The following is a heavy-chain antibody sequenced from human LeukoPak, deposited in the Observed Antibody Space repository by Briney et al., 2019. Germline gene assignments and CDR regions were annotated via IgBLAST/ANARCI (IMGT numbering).Heavy chain of an antibody. Sequence: GASVKVSCKAAGCAFTSYGISWVRQAPGQGLEWMGRISAYNGNTNYAQKLQGRVTMTTDTSTSTAYMELRSLRSDDTAVYYCARSRGDIVVVPAAKLYNWFDPWGRGTLVNVSS. J-gene: IGHJ5*02. V-gene: IGHV1-18*01. CDR1: GCAFTSYG. CDR2: ISAYNGNT. D-gene: IGHD2-2*01. CDR3: ARSRGDIVVVPAAKLYNWFDP.